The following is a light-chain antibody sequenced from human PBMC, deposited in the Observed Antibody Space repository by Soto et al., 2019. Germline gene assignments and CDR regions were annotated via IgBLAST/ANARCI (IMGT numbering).Light chain of an antibody. J-gene: IGKJ5*01. V-gene: IGKV3-15*01. CDR2: SAS. CDR1: QSVSKS. Sequence: EIGMTQSPATLSVSPGERATLSCSASQSVSKSLAWYQQKPGQAPRLLIYSASTRATGIPARCSGSGSETEFTLTISSLQSEDFAVYYCQQYNNWPPLTVGQGTRLEI. CDR3: QQYNNWPPLT.